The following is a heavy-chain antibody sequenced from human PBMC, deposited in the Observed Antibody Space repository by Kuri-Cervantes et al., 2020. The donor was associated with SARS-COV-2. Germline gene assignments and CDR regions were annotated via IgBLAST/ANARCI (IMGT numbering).Heavy chain of an antibody. Sequence: SGKVSCKPRESTFPNYFINWVRQATGQGLEWMGRVKTNSGNTLYAQIFQGRVTMTRDTSTSTVYMELSSLRSEDTAVYYCARDQGAAAGTGSIGWFDPWGQGTLVTVSS. V-gene: IGHV1-8*01. CDR1: ESTFPNYF. CDR2: VKTNSGNT. CDR3: ARDQGAAAGTGSIGWFDP. J-gene: IGHJ5*02. D-gene: IGHD6-13*01.